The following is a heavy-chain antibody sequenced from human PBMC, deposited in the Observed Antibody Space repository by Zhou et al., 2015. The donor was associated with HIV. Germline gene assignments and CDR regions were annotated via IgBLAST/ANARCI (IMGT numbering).Heavy chain of an antibody. Sequence: QVQLVQSGAEVKKPGSSVKVSCKASGVIFRSYVTSWVRQAPGQGLVWMGGIIPVLGVAKYAPEFLGRVTITADESTRTDYIELSSLRSEDTAVYYCAGDSDVSGPIAFDHWGQGTLVTVSS. V-gene: IGHV1-69*01. D-gene: IGHD3-16*01. CDR1: GVIFRSYV. J-gene: IGHJ4*02. CDR3: AGDSDVSGPIAFDH. CDR2: IIPVLGVA.